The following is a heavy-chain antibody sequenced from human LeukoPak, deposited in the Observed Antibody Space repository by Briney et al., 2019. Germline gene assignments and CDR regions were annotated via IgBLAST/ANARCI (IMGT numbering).Heavy chain of an antibody. J-gene: IGHJ6*03. CDR1: GGSISSGSYY. V-gene: IGHV4-39*01. CDR3: ARQSCGSYCYYYYYMDV. D-gene: IGHD1-26*01. Sequence: SETLSLTCTVSGGSISSGSYYWGWIRQPPGKGLEWIGSIYYSGSTYYNPSLKSRVTISVDTSKNQFSLKLSSVTAADTAVYYCARQSCGSYCYYYYYMDVWGKGTTVTVSS. CDR2: IYYSGST.